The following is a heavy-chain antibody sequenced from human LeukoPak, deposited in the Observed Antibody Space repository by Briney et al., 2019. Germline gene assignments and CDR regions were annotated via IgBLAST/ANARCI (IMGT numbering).Heavy chain of an antibody. CDR1: GASISSYY. J-gene: IGHJ4*02. V-gene: IGHV4-59*01. Sequence: PSETLSLTCTVSGASISSYYWSWIRQPPGKGLEWIGYIYDSGSTNYNPSLNSRATISEDMSKNQFSLKVRSVTAADTAVYYCARSTGGWSYFDHWGQGILVTVSS. CDR2: IYDSGST. CDR3: ARSTGGWSYFDH. D-gene: IGHD6-19*01.